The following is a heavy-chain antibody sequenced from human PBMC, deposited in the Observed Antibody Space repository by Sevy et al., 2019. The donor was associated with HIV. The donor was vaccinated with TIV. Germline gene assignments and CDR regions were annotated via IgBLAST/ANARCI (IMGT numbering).Heavy chain of an antibody. D-gene: IGHD3-10*01. CDR3: ARDWRYYGSGTEYAFDI. CDR2: ISAYNGNT. J-gene: IGHJ3*02. V-gene: IGHV1-18*01. Sequence: GASVKVSCKASGYTFTSYGISWVRQAPGQGLEWMGWISAYNGNTNYAQKLQGRVTMTTDTSTSTAYMELRSLRSDDTAGYYCARDWRYYGSGTEYAFDIWGQGTMVTVSS. CDR1: GYTFTSYG.